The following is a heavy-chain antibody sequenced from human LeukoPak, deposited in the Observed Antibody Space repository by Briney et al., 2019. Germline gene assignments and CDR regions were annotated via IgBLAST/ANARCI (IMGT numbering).Heavy chain of an antibody. V-gene: IGHV3-30*18. CDR3: AKNRNYFDY. CDR1: GFTFSSYG. D-gene: IGHD1-14*01. CDR2: ISYDGSNK. J-gene: IGHJ4*02. Sequence: GGSLRLSCAASGFTFSSYGMHWVRQAPGKGLEWVAVISYDGSNKYYADSVKGRFTISRDNSKNTLYLQMNSLRAEDTAVYYCAKNRNYFDYWGQGTLVTVSS.